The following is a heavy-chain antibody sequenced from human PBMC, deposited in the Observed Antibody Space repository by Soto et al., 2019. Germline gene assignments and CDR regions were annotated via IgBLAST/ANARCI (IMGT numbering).Heavy chain of an antibody. CDR2: INPNSGGT. V-gene: IGHV1-2*02. CDR3: ARVDIVATIDY. Sequence: GASVKVSCKASGYTFTVYYMHGVLQAPGQWLEWMGWINPNSGGTNYAQKFQGRVTMTRDTSISTAYMELSRLRSDDTAVYYCARVDIVATIDYWGQGTLVTVSS. CDR1: GYTFTVYY. D-gene: IGHD5-12*01. J-gene: IGHJ4*02.